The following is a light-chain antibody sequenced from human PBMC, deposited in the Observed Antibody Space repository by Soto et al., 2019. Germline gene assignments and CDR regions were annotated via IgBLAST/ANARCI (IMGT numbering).Light chain of an antibody. V-gene: IGLV1-36*01. CDR3: AAWDDSLNGYV. CDR2: YDD. CDR1: SSNIGNNA. J-gene: IGLJ1*01. Sequence: QSVVTQSPSVSEAPRQRVTISCSGSSSNIGNNAVNWYQQLPGKAPKPLIYYDDLLPSGVSDRFSASKSGISASLAISGLQSEDEADYYCAAWDDSLNGYVFGTGTKLTVL.